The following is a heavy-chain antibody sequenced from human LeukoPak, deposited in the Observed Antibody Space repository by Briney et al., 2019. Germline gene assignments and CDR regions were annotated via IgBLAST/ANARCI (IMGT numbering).Heavy chain of an antibody. Sequence: GGSLRLSCAASGFTFSSYAMSWVRQAPGKGLEWVSTISYSGGSTYYADSVKGRFAISRDSSKDTLYLQMNGLRGEDTAVYYCAKDDGGSPPDAFDIWGQGTLVTVSS. CDR2: ISYSGGST. J-gene: IGHJ3*02. CDR3: AKDDGGSPPDAFDI. D-gene: IGHD3-10*01. V-gene: IGHV3-23*01. CDR1: GFTFSSYA.